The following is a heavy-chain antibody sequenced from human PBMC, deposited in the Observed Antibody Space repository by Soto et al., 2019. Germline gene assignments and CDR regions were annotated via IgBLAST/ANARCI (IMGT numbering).Heavy chain of an antibody. D-gene: IGHD5-12*01. CDR1: GFTFSSYA. J-gene: IGHJ3*02. Sequence: EVQLVESGGGLVQPGGSLRLSCSASGFTFSSYAMHWVRQAPGKGLEYVSAISSNGGSTYYADSVKGRFTISRDNSKNTLYLQMSSLRAEDTAVYYCVWCNYVDIVADLWDAFDIWGQGTMVTVSS. CDR2: ISSNGGST. CDR3: VWCNYVDIVADLWDAFDI. V-gene: IGHV3-64D*06.